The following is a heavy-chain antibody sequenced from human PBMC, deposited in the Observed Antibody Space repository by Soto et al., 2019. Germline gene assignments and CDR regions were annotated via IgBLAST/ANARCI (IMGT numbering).Heavy chain of an antibody. D-gene: IGHD3-22*01. V-gene: IGHV3-23*01. CDR1: GFTFSSYA. CDR3: AKVYYDSSGYYGVSWYFQH. J-gene: IGHJ1*01. CDR2: ISGSGGST. Sequence: GSLRLSCAASGFTFSSYATSWVRQAPGKGLEWVSAISGSGGSTYYADSVKGRFTISRDNSKNTLYLQMNSLRAEDTAVYYCAKVYYDSSGYYGVSWYFQHWGQGTLVTVSS.